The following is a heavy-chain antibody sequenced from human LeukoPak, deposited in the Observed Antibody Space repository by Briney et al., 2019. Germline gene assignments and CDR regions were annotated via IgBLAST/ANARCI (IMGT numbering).Heavy chain of an antibody. CDR2: IYSGGST. CDR3: ARDGRPYDY. CDR1: GFTVSSNY. V-gene: IGHV3-53*01. Sequence: PGGSLRPSCAASGFTVSSNYMSWVRQAPGKGLEWVSVIYSGGSTYYADSVKGRFTISRDNSKNTLYLQMNSLRAEDTAVYYCARDGRPYDYWGQGTLVTVSS. J-gene: IGHJ4*02.